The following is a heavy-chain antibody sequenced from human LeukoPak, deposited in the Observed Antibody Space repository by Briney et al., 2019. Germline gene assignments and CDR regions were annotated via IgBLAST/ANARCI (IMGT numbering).Heavy chain of an antibody. Sequence: CLRLSCAASGFTVSSNYMGWVRQAPGKGLEWVSVISSVGSTYYADSVKGRFTISRDNSKNTLYLQMNSLRAEDTAVYYCARVGGLQLWAQGFDYWGQGT. J-gene: IGHJ4*02. D-gene: IGHD5-18*01. CDR1: GFTVSSNY. V-gene: IGHV3-53*01. CDR3: ARVGGLQLWAQGFDY. CDR2: ISSVGST.